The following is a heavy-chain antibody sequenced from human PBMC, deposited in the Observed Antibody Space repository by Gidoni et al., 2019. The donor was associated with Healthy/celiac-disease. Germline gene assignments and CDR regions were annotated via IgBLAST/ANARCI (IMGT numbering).Heavy chain of an antibody. J-gene: IGHJ4*02. Sequence: EVQLVESGGGLVQPGGSLRLSCAASGFTFSSYWMSWVRQAPGKGLACVANIKQDGSEKYYVDSVKGRFTISRDNAKNSLYLQMNSLRAEDTAVYYCAGSGRFYDFWSGYGWGQGTLVTVSS. D-gene: IGHD3-3*01. CDR1: GFTFSSYW. CDR2: IKQDGSEK. V-gene: IGHV3-7*01. CDR3: AGSGRFYDFWSGYG.